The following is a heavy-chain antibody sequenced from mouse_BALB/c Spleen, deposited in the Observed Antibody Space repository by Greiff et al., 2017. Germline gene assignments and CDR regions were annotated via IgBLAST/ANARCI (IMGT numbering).Heavy chain of an antibody. CDR2: ISSGGSYT. D-gene: IGHD2-3*01. J-gene: IGHJ2*01. Sequence: EVHLVESGGGLVKPGGSLKLSCAASGFTFSSYTMSWVRQTPEKRLEWVATISSGGSYTYYPDSVKGRFTISRDNAKNTLYLQMSSLKSEDTAMYYCTREGGYYVGDYWGQGTTLTVSS. CDR1: GFTFSSYT. V-gene: IGHV5-6-4*01. CDR3: TREGGYYVGDY.